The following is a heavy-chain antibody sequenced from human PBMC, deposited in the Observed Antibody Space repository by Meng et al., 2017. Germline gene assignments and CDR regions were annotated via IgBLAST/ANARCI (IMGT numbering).Heavy chain of an antibody. D-gene: IGHD6-19*01. CDR2: IYSGGST. CDR3: ARDSSSGWYHNY. Sequence: VLRGRTGGGLIHPGGSLRLSCTASGFSVTTSYMSWVRQAPGKGLEWVSVIYSGGSTYYADSVKGRFSISRDNSKNTLYLQMNSLRAEDTAVYFCARDSSSGWYHNYWGQGTLVTVSS. V-gene: IGHV3-53*02. CDR1: GFSVTTSY. J-gene: IGHJ4*02.